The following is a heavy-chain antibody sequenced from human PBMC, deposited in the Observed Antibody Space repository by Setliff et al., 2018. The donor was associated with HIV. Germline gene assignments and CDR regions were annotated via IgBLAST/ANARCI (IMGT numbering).Heavy chain of an antibody. J-gene: IGHJ6*02. Sequence: SETLSLTCTVSGYPISSDYYWGWIRQPPGKGLEWIGSIYHSGTTYYNPSLKSRVTISVDTSKNQFSLKMSSANAADTAVYYCALRLQVWESVHGVGGLDVWGQGTTVTVSS. CDR1: GYPISSDYY. D-gene: IGHD5-12*01. CDR2: IYHSGTT. V-gene: IGHV4-38-2*02. CDR3: ALRLQVWESVHGVGGLDV.